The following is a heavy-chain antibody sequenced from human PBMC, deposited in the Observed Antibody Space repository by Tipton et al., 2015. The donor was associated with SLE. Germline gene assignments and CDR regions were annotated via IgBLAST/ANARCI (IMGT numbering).Heavy chain of an antibody. D-gene: IGHD3-10*01. Sequence: TLSLTCTVSGGSISSGDYYWSWIRQPPGKGLEWIGYIYYSGSTYYNPSLKSRVTISVDTSKNQFSLKLSSVTAADTAVYYCARSSVIRDYYYYDMDVWGQGTTVTVSS. CDR3: ARSSVIRDYYYYDMDV. CDR2: IYYSGST. J-gene: IGHJ6*02. V-gene: IGHV4-30-4*08. CDR1: GGSISSGDYY.